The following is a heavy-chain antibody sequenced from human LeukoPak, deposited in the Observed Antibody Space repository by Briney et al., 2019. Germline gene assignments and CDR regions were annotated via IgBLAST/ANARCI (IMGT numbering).Heavy chain of an antibody. CDR2: IKEDGSQK. V-gene: IGHV3-7*05. Sequence: GGSLRLSCAASGFTFSNYWMSWVRQAPGKGLEWVANIKEDGSQKYYVDSVTGRFTISRDNAKNSLYLQMNSLRAEDTAVYYCARIVDTAISGWGQGTLVTVSS. D-gene: IGHD5-18*01. CDR3: ARIVDTAISG. CDR1: GFTFSNYW. J-gene: IGHJ4*02.